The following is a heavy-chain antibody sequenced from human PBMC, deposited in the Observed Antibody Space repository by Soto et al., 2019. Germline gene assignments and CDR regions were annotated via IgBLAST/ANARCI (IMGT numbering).Heavy chain of an antibody. D-gene: IGHD6-13*01. V-gene: IGHV1-69*01. CDR3: ARDSGAKLSSS. CDR2: IVPIYRTA. Sequence: GAYVTVSFEASGDSLSSYRINLVRQAPGQGLEWVGGIVPIYRTADYAQKFQGRVTITADESARTAYMELRSLKSQDTAVYYCARDSGAKLSSSWGQGTLVTGSS. J-gene: IGHJ4*02. CDR1: GDSLSSYR.